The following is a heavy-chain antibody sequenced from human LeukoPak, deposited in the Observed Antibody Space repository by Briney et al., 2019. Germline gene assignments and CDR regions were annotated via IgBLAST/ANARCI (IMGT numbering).Heavy chain of an antibody. D-gene: IGHD2-2*02. CDR3: ARHTPPPTRFCSSTGCYMTGSEYFCMDV. Sequence: PSETLSLTCSVSGDSISGYFGSGIRQPPGKGVECIGYIYSSGSTNYNPSLKSRVSISVDTSTNPLSLELTSVTAADTAIYYRARHTPPPTRFCSSTGCYMTGSEYFCMDVWGKGTTVTVSS. CDR2: IYSSGST. V-gene: IGHV4-4*09. J-gene: IGHJ6*03. CDR1: GDSISGYF.